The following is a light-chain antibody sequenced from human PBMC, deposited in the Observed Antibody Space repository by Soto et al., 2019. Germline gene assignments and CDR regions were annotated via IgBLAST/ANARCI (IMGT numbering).Light chain of an antibody. CDR2: SAS. Sequence: EIQMTQSPASLSSSVGDRVTITCRASQDIGYILSWYHQRPGKDPKLIIYSASSLVSGAPSRFSGSGSGTDFTLTIFNLQPDDVATYYCQKYGSAPYTFGPGTRVEIK. V-gene: IGKV1-27*01. J-gene: IGKJ3*01. CDR1: QDIGYI. CDR3: QKYGSAPYT.